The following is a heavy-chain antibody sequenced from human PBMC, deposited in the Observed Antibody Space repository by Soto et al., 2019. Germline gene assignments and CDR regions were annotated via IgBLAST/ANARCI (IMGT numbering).Heavy chain of an antibody. CDR2: ISYAGATQ. Sequence: GGSLRLSCEVSGLTFNTSGMHWVRQAPGKGLEWLAVISYAGATQYYGDTVKGRFTISRDSSKNSLLLHQGRLRAEDTPMYSCASTGRGTNYFYYGMDVRDLGTTVAVSS. D-gene: IGHD3-16*01. CDR1: GLTFNTSG. CDR3: ASTGRGTNYFYYGMDV. V-gene: IGHV3-30*03. J-gene: IGHJ6*02.